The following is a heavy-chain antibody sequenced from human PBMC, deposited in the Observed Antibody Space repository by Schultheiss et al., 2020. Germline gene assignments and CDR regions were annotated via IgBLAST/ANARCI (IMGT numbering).Heavy chain of an antibody. Sequence: SVKVSCKASGYTFTSYGISWVRQAPGQGLEWMGGIIPIFGTANYAQKFQGRVTITADESTSTAYMELRSLRSDDTAVYYCARGGYCSGGSCYSYYYYGMDVWGKGTTVTVS. D-gene: IGHD2-15*01. CDR3: ARGGYCSGGSCYSYYYYGMDV. J-gene: IGHJ6*04. V-gene: IGHV1-69*13. CDR2: IIPIFGTA. CDR1: GYTFTSYG.